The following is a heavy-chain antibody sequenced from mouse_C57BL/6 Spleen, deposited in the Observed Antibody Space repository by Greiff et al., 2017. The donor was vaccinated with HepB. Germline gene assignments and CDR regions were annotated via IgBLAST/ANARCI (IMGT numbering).Heavy chain of an antibody. CDR1: GYTFTSYG. Sequence: VQLQESGAELARPGASVKLSCKASGYTFTSYGISWVKQRTGQGLEWIGEIYPRSGNTYYNEKFKGKATLTADKSSSTAYMELRSLTSEDSAVYFCARKELDYGSSYAMDYWGQGTSVTVSS. D-gene: IGHD1-1*01. CDR3: ARKELDYGSSYAMDY. CDR2: IYPRSGNT. V-gene: IGHV1-81*01. J-gene: IGHJ4*01.